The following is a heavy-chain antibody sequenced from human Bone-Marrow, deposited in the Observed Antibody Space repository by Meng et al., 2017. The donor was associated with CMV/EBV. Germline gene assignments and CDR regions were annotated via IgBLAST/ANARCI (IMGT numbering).Heavy chain of an antibody. V-gene: IGHV1-8*01. J-gene: IGHJ6*02. Sequence: ASVKVSCKASGYTFTSYDINWVRQATGQGPEWMGWMNPNSGNTGYAQKFQGRVTMTRNTSISTAYMELSSLRSEDTAVYYCARRLLMATGFWSGPGYHGMDVWGQGTTVTVSS. D-gene: IGHD3-3*01. CDR1: GYTFTSYD. CDR3: ARRLLMATGFWSGPGYHGMDV. CDR2: MNPNSGNT.